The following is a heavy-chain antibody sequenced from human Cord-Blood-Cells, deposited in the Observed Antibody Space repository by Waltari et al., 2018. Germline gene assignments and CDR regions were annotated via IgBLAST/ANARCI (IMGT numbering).Heavy chain of an antibody. V-gene: IGHV1-69*01. CDR3: ARDSRYCSSTSCYIFDY. J-gene: IGHJ4*02. D-gene: IGHD2-2*02. CDR2: IIPIFGTA. Sequence: VQLVQSGAEVKKPGSSVKVSCKASGVTFSSYAISWVLQAPGQGLEWMGGIIPIFGTANYAQKFQGRVTITADESTSTAYMELSSLRSEDTAVYYCARDSRYCSSTSCYIFDYWGQGTLVTVSS. CDR1: GVTFSSYA.